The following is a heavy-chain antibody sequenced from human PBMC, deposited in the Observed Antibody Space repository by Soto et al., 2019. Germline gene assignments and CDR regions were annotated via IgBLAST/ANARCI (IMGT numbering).Heavy chain of an antibody. CDR2: INPSGGST. Sequence: QVQLVQSGAEVKKPGASVKVSCKASGYTFTSYYMHWVRQAPGQGLEWMGIINPSGGSTSYAQKVPGRVTMTRDTSTSTVDMELSSLRSEDTAVYYCAGVEMATIYDLQHWGQGTLVTVSS. D-gene: IGHD5-12*01. CDR1: GYTFTSYY. CDR3: AGVEMATIYDLQH. V-gene: IGHV1-46*01. J-gene: IGHJ1*01.